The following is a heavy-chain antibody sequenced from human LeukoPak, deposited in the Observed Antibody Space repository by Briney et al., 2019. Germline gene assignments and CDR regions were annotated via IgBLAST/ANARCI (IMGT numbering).Heavy chain of an antibody. CDR2: IYHSGST. J-gene: IGHJ6*03. CDR3: ATGTTNYYYYMDV. CDR1: GYSISSGYY. Sequence: PSETLSLTCAVSGYSISSGYYWGWIRQPPGKGLEWIGSIYHSGSTYYNPSLKSRATISVDTSKNQFSLKLSSVTAADTAVYYCATGTTNYYYYMDVWGKGTTVTVSS. V-gene: IGHV4-38-2*01. D-gene: IGHD1-7*01.